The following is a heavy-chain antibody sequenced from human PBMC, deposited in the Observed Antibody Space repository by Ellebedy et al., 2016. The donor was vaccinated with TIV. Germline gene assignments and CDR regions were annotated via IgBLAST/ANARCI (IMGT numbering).Heavy chain of an antibody. V-gene: IGHV4-34*01. CDR1: GGSFNDYY. CDR2: IYHTGST. J-gene: IGHJ5*02. CDR3: ARAPDRGVMAGGRWFDP. Sequence: SETLSLXCAVSGGSFNDYYWSWIRQPPGKGLECIGDIYHTGSTNHNPSLKSRVTISVDTSTNQFSLKLISVTAADKAVYYCARAPDRGVMAGGRWFDPWGQGTLVTVSS. D-gene: IGHD3-10*01.